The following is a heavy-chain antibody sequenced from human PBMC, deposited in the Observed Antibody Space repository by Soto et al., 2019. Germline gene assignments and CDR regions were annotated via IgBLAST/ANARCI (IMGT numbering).Heavy chain of an antibody. CDR3: ATSSGWYGRFDY. Sequence: SVKVSCKASGGTFSSYTISWVRRAPGQGLEWMGRIIPILGIANYAQKFQGRVTITADKSTSTAYMELSSLRSEDTAVYYCATSSGWYGRFDYWGQGTLVTVSS. CDR1: GGTFSSYT. D-gene: IGHD6-19*01. V-gene: IGHV1-69*02. CDR2: IIPILGIA. J-gene: IGHJ4*02.